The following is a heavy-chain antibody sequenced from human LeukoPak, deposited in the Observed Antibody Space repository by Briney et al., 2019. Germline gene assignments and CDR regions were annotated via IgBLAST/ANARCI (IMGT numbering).Heavy chain of an antibody. V-gene: IGHV4-30-2*01. Sequence: SETLSLTCAVSGGSISSGDYSWSWIRQPPGKGLEWIGYIYHSGSTYYNPSLKSRVTISVDRSKNQFSLKLSSVTAADTAVYYCARLLWFGEFSYNWFDPWGQGTLVTVSS. CDR3: ARLLWFGEFSYNWFDP. CDR1: GGSISSGDYS. CDR2: IYHSGST. J-gene: IGHJ5*02. D-gene: IGHD3-10*01.